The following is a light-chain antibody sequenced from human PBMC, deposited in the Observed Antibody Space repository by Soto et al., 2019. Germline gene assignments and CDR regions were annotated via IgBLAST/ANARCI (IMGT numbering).Light chain of an antibody. Sequence: EIMMTQSPGTLSVSPGEGATLSCTASQSVNLNLAWYQQKPGQPPRLLLYGASTRATGIPVRFSASGSGTDFTLTISRLEPEDFAVYFCQQYASAPLTFGQGTKVDIK. CDR3: QQYASAPLT. CDR2: GAS. J-gene: IGKJ1*01. CDR1: QSVNLN. V-gene: IGKV3-20*01.